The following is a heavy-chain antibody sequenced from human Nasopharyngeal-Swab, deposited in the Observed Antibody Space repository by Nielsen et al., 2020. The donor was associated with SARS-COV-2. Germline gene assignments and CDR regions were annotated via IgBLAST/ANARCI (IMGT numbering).Heavy chain of an antibody. CDR1: GFTFSSYA. CDR2: ISGSGGST. CDR3: AKASGKAYDSRANGYYFDY. D-gene: IGHD3-22*01. Sequence: GGSLRLPCAASGFTFSSYAMHWVRQAPGRGLEWVSAISGSGGSTYYADSVKGRFTISRDNSKNTLYLQMNSLRAEDTAVYYCAKASGKAYDSRANGYYFDYWGQGTLVTVSS. J-gene: IGHJ4*02. V-gene: IGHV3-23*01.